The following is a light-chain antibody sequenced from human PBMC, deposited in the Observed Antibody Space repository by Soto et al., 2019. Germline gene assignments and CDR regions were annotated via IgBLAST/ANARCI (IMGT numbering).Light chain of an antibody. CDR2: DAS. J-gene: IGKJ1*01. CDR1: QNIRSR. V-gene: IGKV1-5*01. CDR3: QQYHSYWT. Sequence: DIYMSQSPSTLSASVGERVTITCRASQNIRSRLAWFQQKPGKAPKLLIYDASSLESGVPQRFSGSGSGTEFTLTISSLQTDDFSTYYCQQYHSYWTFGQGTKVDIK.